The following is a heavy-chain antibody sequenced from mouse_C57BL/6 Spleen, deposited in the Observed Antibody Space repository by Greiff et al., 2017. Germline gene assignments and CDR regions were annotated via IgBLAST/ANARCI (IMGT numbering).Heavy chain of an antibody. CDR1: GFTFSDYG. Sequence: VQLKESGGGLVKPGGSLKLSCAASGFTFSDYGMHWVRQAPEKGLEWVAYISSGSSTIYYADTVKGRFTISRDNAKNTLFLQMTSLRSEDTAMYDCARAVTTCFDYWGQGTTLTVAS. CDR3: ARAVTTCFDY. D-gene: IGHD2-5*01. CDR2: ISSGSSTI. J-gene: IGHJ2*01. V-gene: IGHV5-17*01.